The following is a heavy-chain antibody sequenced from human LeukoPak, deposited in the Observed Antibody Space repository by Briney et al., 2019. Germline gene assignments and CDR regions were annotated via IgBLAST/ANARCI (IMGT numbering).Heavy chain of an antibody. Sequence: SSETLSLTCAVHGGSFSGYYWTWIRQPPGKGLEWIGEINHSGTTNYNPSLKSRVTISVDRSKNQFSLKLSSVTAADTAVYYCARGIAARPPYYFDYWGQGTLVTVSS. D-gene: IGHD6-6*01. CDR3: ARGIAARPPYYFDY. J-gene: IGHJ4*02. CDR1: GGSFSGYY. V-gene: IGHV4-34*01. CDR2: INHSGTT.